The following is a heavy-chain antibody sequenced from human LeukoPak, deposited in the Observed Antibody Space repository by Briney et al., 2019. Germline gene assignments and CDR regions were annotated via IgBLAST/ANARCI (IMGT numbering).Heavy chain of an antibody. CDR1: GYTFTSYD. CDR2: INPNSGGT. CDR3: ARGPAFWELLFDY. V-gene: IGHV1-2*02. J-gene: IGHJ4*02. Sequence: ASVKVSCKASGYTFTSYDINWVRQATGQGLEWMGWINPNSGGTNYAQKFQGRVTMTRDTSISTAYMELSRLRSDDTAVYYCARGPAFWELLFDYWGQGTLVTVSS. D-gene: IGHD1-26*01.